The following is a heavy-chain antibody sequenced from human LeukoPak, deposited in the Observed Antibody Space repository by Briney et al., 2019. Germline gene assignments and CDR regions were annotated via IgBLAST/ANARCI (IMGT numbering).Heavy chain of an antibody. CDR1: GFTLSSYA. J-gene: IGHJ4*02. V-gene: IGHV3-23*01. CDR2: IGDSGATT. D-gene: IGHD3-10*01. Sequence: GGSLRLSCAAYGFTLSSYAMTWVRQAPGKGLEWVSDIGDSGATTYYADSVKGRFTISRDNSKNTLYLQMSSLRAEDTAVYFCASFHYYGSGAYCLSYWGQGTLVTVSS. CDR3: ASFHYYGSGAYCLSY.